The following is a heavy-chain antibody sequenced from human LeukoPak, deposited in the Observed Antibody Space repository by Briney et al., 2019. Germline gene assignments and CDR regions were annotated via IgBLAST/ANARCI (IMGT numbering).Heavy chain of an antibody. D-gene: IGHD5-24*01. CDR1: GGTFSSYA. V-gene: IGHV1-69*05. J-gene: IGHJ5*02. Sequence: SVKVSCKASGGTFSSYAISWVRQAPGQGLEWMGGIIPIFGTANYAQTFQGRVTITTDESTSTAYMELSSLRSEDTAVYYCARAREMATVNWFDPWGQGTLVTVSS. CDR2: IIPIFGTA. CDR3: ARAREMATVNWFDP.